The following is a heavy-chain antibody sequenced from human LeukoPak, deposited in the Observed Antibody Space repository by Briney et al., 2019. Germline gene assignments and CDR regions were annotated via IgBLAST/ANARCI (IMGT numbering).Heavy chain of an antibody. CDR1: GFIVSRNY. CDR2: IYTGGTT. Sequence: PGGSLRLSCAASGFIVSRNYMIWVRLAPGKGLEWVSVIYTGGTTYYADSVKGRFTISRDNAKNSLSLQMNSLRAEDTAFYYCARVGNSGSFYYFDCWGQGTLVTVSS. V-gene: IGHV3-53*01. D-gene: IGHD1-26*01. J-gene: IGHJ4*02. CDR3: ARVGNSGSFYYFDC.